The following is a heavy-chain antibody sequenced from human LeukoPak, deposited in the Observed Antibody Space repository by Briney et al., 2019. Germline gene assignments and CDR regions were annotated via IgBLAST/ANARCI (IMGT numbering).Heavy chain of an antibody. CDR2: IKQDGSEV. V-gene: IGHV3-7*01. Sequence: QPGRSLRLSCAASGFTFSGYWMSWVRQTPDKGLEWVATIKQDGSEVYYVDSVKGRFTISRDNAENSLYLQMNSLRADGTAVYYCARDKIVGPTTLDYWGQGTLVTVSS. CDR3: ARDKIVGPTTLDY. D-gene: IGHD1-26*01. J-gene: IGHJ4*02. CDR1: GFTFSGYW.